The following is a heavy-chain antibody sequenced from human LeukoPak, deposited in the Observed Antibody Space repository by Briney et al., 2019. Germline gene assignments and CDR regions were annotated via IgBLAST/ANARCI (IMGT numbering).Heavy chain of an antibody. J-gene: IGHJ4*02. Sequence: SETLSLTCTVSGGSISSSSYYWGWIRQPPGKGLEWIGSIYYSGSTYYNPSLKSRVNISVDTSKDQFSLKLSSVTAADTAVYYCAIRTNIVVVPAARAGGYFDYWGQGTLVTVSS. CDR2: IYYSGST. D-gene: IGHD2-2*01. CDR1: GGSISSSSYY. CDR3: AIRTNIVVVPAARAGGYFDY. V-gene: IGHV4-39*01.